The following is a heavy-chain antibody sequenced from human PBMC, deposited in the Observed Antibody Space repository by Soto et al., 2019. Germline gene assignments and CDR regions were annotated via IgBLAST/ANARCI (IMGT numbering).Heavy chain of an antibody. D-gene: IGHD3-16*01. CDR2: ISYDGSNK. Sequence: PGGSLRLSYAASGFTFSGYGMHWVRQAPGKGLEWVAVISYDGSNKYYADSVKGRFTISRDNSKNTLYLQMNSLRAEDTAVYYCAKDGMITFGGVVYYYYYYGMDVWGQGTTVTVSS. CDR1: GFTFSGYG. V-gene: IGHV3-30*18. CDR3: AKDGMITFGGVVYYYYYYGMDV. J-gene: IGHJ6*02.